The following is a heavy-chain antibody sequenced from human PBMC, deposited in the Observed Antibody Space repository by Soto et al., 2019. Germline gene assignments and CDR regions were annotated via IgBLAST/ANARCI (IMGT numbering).Heavy chain of an antibody. J-gene: IGHJ4*02. D-gene: IGHD2-21*02. V-gene: IGHV3-74*01. CDR2: IDSDGSIT. Sequence: RLSCAASGFTFNTWMHWVRQAPGEGLVWVSSIDSDGSITSYADSVKGRFTISRDNAKNTLYLQMNSLRAEDTAVYYCATLGLQQAFWGQGTLVTVS. CDR3: ATLGLQQAF. CDR1: GFTFNTW.